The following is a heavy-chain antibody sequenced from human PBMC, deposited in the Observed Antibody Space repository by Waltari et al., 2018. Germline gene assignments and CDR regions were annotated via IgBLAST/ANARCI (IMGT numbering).Heavy chain of an antibody. CDR1: GLPLSTYA. CDR3: ARDGYNWIPFDC. Sequence: DVQLLESGGGLAQPGGSLRLSCAASGLPLSTYAMVWVRQAPGKGLEWVSESSGTGYNTYYADSVKGRFTISRDNSKNTLYLEMNNLRAEDTAVYFCARDGYNWIPFDCWGQGTLVTVSS. CDR2: SSGTGYNT. V-gene: IGHV3-23*01. J-gene: IGHJ4*02. D-gene: IGHD5-12*01.